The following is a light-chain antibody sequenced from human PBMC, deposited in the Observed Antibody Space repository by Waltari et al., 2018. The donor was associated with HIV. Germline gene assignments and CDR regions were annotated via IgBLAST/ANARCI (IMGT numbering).Light chain of an antibody. V-gene: IGKV2-28*01. CDR3: MQALQTHG. J-gene: IGKJ4*01. CDR1: QSLLHSDGYKY. CDR2: LGG. Sequence: DLVTTQYPLPLPVPPGEPASISCRSSQSLLHSDGYKYLEWYVQKPGQSPELLIYLGGNGASGVPDRFSGSGSGTEFTLKSSRVETGDVGIYYCMQALQTHGVGGGTRVEL.